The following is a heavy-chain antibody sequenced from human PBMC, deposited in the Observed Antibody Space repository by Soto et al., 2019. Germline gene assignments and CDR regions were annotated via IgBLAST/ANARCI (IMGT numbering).Heavy chain of an antibody. V-gene: IGHV3-21*01. Sequence: EVQLVESGGGLVKPGGSLRLSCAASGFTFSSYRMNWVRQAPGKGLEWVSCISSSSSYIYYADSVKGRFSISRDNAKNSLYLQMNSLRAEDTAVYYCAREPWDYSGWPLPIDYWGQGTLVTVSS. D-gene: IGHD6-19*01. CDR2: ISSSSSYI. CDR1: GFTFSSYR. J-gene: IGHJ4*02. CDR3: AREPWDYSGWPLPIDY.